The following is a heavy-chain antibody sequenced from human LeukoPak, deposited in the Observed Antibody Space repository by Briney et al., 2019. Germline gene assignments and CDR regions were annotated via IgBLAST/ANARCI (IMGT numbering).Heavy chain of an antibody. CDR2: IRYDGSNK. J-gene: IGHJ6*03. CDR1: GFTFSSYG. CDR3: AKAGYCSSTSCRDYYYMDV. V-gene: IGHV3-30*02. D-gene: IGHD2-2*03. Sequence: GGSLRLSCAAYGFTFSSYGMHWVRQAPGKGLEWVAFIRYDGSNKYYANSGKGRFTISRDNSTNTLYLQMNSLGAEDRAVYYCAKAGYCSSTSCRDYYYMDVWGKGTTVTVS.